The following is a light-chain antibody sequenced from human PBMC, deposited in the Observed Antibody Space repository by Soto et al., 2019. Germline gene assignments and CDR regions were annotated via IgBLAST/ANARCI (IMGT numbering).Light chain of an antibody. CDR3: QQTYSLPPVT. Sequence: DIQMTQSPSSLSTSVGDRVTITCRASQTISTYLSWYQHKPGTAPKLLIYTASSLHTEVPSRFIGSGSGTHYPHTLTKLQHEDFATYNWQQTYSLPPVTFGQGTRLDIK. CDR2: TAS. CDR1: QTISTY. J-gene: IGKJ5*01. V-gene: IGKV1-39*01.